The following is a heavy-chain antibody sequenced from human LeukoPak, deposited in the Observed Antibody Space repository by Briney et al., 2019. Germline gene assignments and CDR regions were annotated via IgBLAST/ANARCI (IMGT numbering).Heavy chain of an antibody. Sequence: PGGSLRLSCAASGFTFSSYWMSWVRQAPGKGLEWVANIKHDGSAKYCVDSVKGRFTISRDNAQNSLYLQMNGLRANDTAVYYCVYRNDFNYWGQGTLVTVSS. CDR2: IKHDGSAK. CDR3: VYRNDFNY. D-gene: IGHD1-26*01. CDR1: GFTFSSYW. J-gene: IGHJ4*02. V-gene: IGHV3-7*02.